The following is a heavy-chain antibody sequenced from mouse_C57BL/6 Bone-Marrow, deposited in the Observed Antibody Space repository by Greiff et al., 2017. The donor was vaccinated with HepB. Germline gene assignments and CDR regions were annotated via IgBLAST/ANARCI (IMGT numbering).Heavy chain of an antibody. CDR2: INPSNGGT. J-gene: IGHJ1*03. V-gene: IGHV1-53*01. D-gene: IGHD1-1*02. Sequence: QVQLQQPGTELVKPGASVKLSCKASGYTFTSYWMHWVKQRPGQGLEWIGNINPSNGGTNYNEKFKSKATLTVDKSSSTAYMQRSSLTSEDSAVYYCARGGGGKSWYFDVWGTGTTVTVSS. CDR1: GYTFTSYW. CDR3: ARGGGGKSWYFDV.